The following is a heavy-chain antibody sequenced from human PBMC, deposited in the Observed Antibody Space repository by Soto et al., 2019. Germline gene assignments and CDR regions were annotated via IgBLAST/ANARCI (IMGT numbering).Heavy chain of an antibody. J-gene: IGHJ6*02. D-gene: IGHD3-3*01. V-gene: IGHV5-10-1*01. CDR2: IDPTDSFT. CDR3: ARRGYDFWSGLDV. CDR1: GYNFTSYW. Sequence: GESLKISCKGSGYNFTSYWIIWVRQMPGKGLEWMGNIDPTDSFTNYSPSFQGHVTISTDKSMSTAYLQWGTLKASDTAMYYCARRGYDFWSGLDVWGQGTTVTVSS.